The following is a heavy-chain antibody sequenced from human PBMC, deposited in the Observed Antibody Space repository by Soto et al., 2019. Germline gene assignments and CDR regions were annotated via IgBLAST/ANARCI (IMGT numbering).Heavy chain of an antibody. Sequence: PSETLSLTCTVSGGTISSDGWYWNWIRQYPGKVLEWIGYISYTGSTYYNPSLKSRVTIAVDTSKNQFSLKLSSLTAADTAVYYCARVRNILDGSGLYYHYGMDVWGRGTTVTVSS. CDR2: ISYTGST. CDR3: ARVRNILDGSGLYYHYGMDV. CDR1: GGTISSDGWY. D-gene: IGHD3-22*01. V-gene: IGHV4-31*03. J-gene: IGHJ6*02.